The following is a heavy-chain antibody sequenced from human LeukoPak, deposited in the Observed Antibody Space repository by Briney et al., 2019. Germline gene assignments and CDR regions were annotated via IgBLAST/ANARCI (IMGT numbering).Heavy chain of an antibody. CDR2: IYHSGST. CDR1: GYSISSGYY. J-gene: IGHJ4*02. V-gene: IGHV4-38-2*02. D-gene: IGHD1-26*01. CDR3: ARDMSGSHAHFDY. Sequence: PSETLSLICTVSGYSISSGYYWGWIRQPPGKGLEWIGSIYHSGSTYYNPSLKSRVTISVDTSKNQFSLKLSSVTAADTAVYYCARDMSGSHAHFDYWGQGTLVTVSS.